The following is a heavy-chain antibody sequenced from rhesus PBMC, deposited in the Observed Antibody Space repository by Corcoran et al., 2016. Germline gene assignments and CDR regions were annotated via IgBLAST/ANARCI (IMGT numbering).Heavy chain of an antibody. CDR2: SSNAGSSQ. CDR1: GFTFSSYG. Sequence: EVQLVESGGGLVQPGGSLRLSCAASGFTFSSYGISWVRQAPGKGLEWFSYSSNAGSSQYTADSVKGRFIISRDNSKNTLALQMNRLRAEDTAGYYCAKDSRWTVTTRLDYWGQGVLVTVSS. CDR3: AKDSRWTVTTRLDY. J-gene: IGHJ4*01. D-gene: IGHD4-23*01. V-gene: IGHV3S5*01.